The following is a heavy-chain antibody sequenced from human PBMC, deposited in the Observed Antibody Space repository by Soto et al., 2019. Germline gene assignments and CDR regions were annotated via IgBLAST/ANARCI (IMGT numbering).Heavy chain of an antibody. CDR1: GYTFTSYD. J-gene: IGHJ6*03. V-gene: IGHV1-8*01. CDR2: MNPNSGNT. CDR3: ARDYVVVPAASVDYYYMDV. D-gene: IGHD2-2*01. Sequence: ASVKVSCKASGYTFTSYDINWVRQATGQGLEWMGWMNPNSGNTGYAQKFQGRVTMTRNTSISTAYMELSSLRSEDTAVYYCARDYVVVPAASVDYYYMDVWGKGTTVTVSS.